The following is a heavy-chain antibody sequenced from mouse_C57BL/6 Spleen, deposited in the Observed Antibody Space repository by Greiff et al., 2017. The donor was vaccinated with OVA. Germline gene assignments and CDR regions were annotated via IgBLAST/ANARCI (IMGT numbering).Heavy chain of an antibody. D-gene: IGHD2-4*01. V-gene: IGHV1-82*01. Sequence: VKLMESGPELVKPGASVKISCKASGYAFSSSWMNWVKQRPGKGLEWIGRIYPGDGDTNYNGKFKGKATLTADKSSSTAYMQLSSLTSEDSAVYFCARSVYYDYDEDFDYWGQGTTLTVSS. CDR2: IYPGDGDT. CDR3: ARSVYYDYDEDFDY. J-gene: IGHJ2*01. CDR1: GYAFSSSW.